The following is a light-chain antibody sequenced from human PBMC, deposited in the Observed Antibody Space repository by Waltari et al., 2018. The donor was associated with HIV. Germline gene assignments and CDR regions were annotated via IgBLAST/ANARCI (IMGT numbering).Light chain of an antibody. J-gene: IGLJ2*01. CDR2: SGV. V-gene: IGLV7-43*01. CDR1: TGLVSTNNY. CDR3: LLYYYVIYL. Sequence: VVTQEPSVTVSPGGTVTLTCSSDTGLVSTNNYPNWLQQKPGQAPKALIFSGVKAHPGTPPHISASLGGGNATVTLADGRPDDEGDYFCLLYYYVIYLFGGGTRLTVL.